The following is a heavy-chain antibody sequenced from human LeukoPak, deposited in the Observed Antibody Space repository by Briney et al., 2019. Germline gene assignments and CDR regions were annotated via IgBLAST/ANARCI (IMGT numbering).Heavy chain of an antibody. CDR2: ISSSSSYI. CDR3: ARVLTARSGGYDAFDI. CDR1: GFTFSSYW. J-gene: IGHJ3*02. D-gene: IGHD6-25*01. V-gene: IGHV3-21*01. Sequence: GGSLRLSCAASGFTFSSYWMNWVRQAPGKGLEWVSSISSSSSYIYYADSVKGRFTISRENAKNSLYLQMNSLRAGDTAVYYCARVLTARSGGYDAFDIWGQGTMVTVSS.